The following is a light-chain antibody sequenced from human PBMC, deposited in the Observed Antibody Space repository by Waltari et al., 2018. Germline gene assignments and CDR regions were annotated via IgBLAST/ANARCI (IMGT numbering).Light chain of an antibody. Sequence: QSALTQPASVSGSPGQSITISCTGTSSDVGYYNYVSWYQQHPGKAPKLMISDVNKRPAGFYNGCSGSKSGNTASLTISGLQAEDEADYYCSSYTNYATVIFGGGTKLTVL. J-gene: IGLJ2*01. CDR1: SSDVGYYNY. CDR2: DVN. CDR3: SSYTNYATVI. V-gene: IGLV2-14*01.